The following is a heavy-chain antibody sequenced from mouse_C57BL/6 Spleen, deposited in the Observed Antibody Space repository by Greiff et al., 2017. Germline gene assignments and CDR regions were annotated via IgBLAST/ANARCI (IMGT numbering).Heavy chain of an antibody. V-gene: IGHV5-4*01. J-gene: IGHJ4*01. CDR2: ISDGGSYT. CDR1: GFTFSSYA. CDR3: ARDSYSDYYAMDY. D-gene: IGHD2-12*01. Sequence: EVQRVESGGGLVKPGGSLKLSCAASGFTFSSYAMSWVRQTPEKRLEWVATISDGGSYTYYPDNVKGRFTISRDNAKNNLYLQMSHLKSEDTAMYYCARDSYSDYYAMDYWGQGSSVTVSS.